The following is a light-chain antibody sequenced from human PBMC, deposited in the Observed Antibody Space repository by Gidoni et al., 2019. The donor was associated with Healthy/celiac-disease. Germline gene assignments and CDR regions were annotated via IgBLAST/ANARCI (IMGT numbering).Light chain of an antibody. CDR1: QDISNY. V-gene: IGKV1-33*01. CDR2: DAS. Sequence: DIQMTQSPSSLSASVGDRVTITCQASQDISNYLNWYQQKPGKAPKLLIYDASNLETGVPARISGSGSGTDFTFTINSLQPEDIATYYCQQYDNLPITFGQGTRLEIK. J-gene: IGKJ5*01. CDR3: QQYDNLPIT.